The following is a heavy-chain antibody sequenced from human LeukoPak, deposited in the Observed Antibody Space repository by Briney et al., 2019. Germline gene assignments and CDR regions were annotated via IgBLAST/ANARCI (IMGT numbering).Heavy chain of an antibody. Sequence: ETLSLTCTVSGDSISSSDYYWGWIRKPPGKGLGWIGTISYSESTYYNPSLQSRVTISVDTSKNQFSLELSSVTAADTAVYYCARGSRRLADFHYWGQGTLVTVSS. CDR2: ISYSEST. D-gene: IGHD1-26*01. V-gene: IGHV4-39*01. CDR1: GDSISSSDYY. J-gene: IGHJ4*02. CDR3: ARGSRRLADFHY.